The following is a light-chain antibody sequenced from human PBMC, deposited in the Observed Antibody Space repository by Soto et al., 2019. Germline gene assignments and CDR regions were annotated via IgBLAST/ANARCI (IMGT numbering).Light chain of an antibody. J-gene: IGKJ5*01. CDR3: QQYGSSHT. Sequence: EIVLTQSPATLSLSPGERATLSCRASQRISGYLAWYQQKPGQAPRLLIYDASNRATGIPVRFSGSVSGSDFILTINRLEPEDFAVYYCQQYGSSHTFGQGTRLEIK. V-gene: IGKV3-20*01. CDR1: QRISGY. CDR2: DAS.